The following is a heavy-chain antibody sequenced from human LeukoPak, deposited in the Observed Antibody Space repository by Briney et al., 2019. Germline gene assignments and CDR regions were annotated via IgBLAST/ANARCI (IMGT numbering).Heavy chain of an antibody. CDR1: GFTFSSYA. J-gene: IGHJ3*02. V-gene: IGHV3-66*04. CDR3: ARRVQFVGAIPDAFDI. D-gene: IGHD1-26*01. CDR2: IYSGGST. Sequence: GGSLRLSCAASGFTFSSYAMSWVRQAPGKGLEWVSVIYSGGSTYYADSVKGRFTISRDNSKNTLYLQMNSLRAEDTAVYYCARRVQFVGAIPDAFDIWGQGTMVTVSS.